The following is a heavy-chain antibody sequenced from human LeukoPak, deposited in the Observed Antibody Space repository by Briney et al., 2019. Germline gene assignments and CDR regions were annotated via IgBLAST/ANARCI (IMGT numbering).Heavy chain of an antibody. J-gene: IGHJ3*02. CDR3: ARSLPYGGPDVAFDI. V-gene: IGHV1-2*02. Sequence: ASVKVSCKASGYTFTRYYMHWVRQAPGQGLEWMGWINPNSGGTNYAQKFQGRVTMTRDTSISTAYMELSRLRSDDTAVYYCARSLPYGGPDVAFDIWGQGTMVTVSS. D-gene: IGHD3-16*01. CDR1: GYTFTRYY. CDR2: INPNSGGT.